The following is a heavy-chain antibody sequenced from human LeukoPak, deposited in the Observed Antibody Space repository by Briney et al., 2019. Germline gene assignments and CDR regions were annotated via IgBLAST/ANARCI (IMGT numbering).Heavy chain of an antibody. CDR2: IYTSGST. J-gene: IGHJ4*02. V-gene: IGHV4-4*07. CDR1: GGSISSYY. CDR3: ASEAAAGTLGY. Sequence: SETLSLTCTVSGGSISSYYCSWIRQPAGKGLEWIGRIYTSGSTNYNPSLKSRVTMSVDTSKNQFSLKLSSVTAADTAVYYCASEAAAGTLGYWGQGTLVTVSS. D-gene: IGHD6-13*01.